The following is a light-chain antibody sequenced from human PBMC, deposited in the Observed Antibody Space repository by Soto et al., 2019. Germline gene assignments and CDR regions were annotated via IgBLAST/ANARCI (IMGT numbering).Light chain of an antibody. V-gene: IGLV2-14*01. Sequence: QSALTQPASVSGSPGQSITVSCTGSSSDFGDDKYVSWYQQQPGKGPNLLIYGVNSRPSGISNRFSGSKSGTSASLAISGLRSEDEADYYCATWEDNLTARVFGGGTQLTVL. CDR2: GVN. CDR1: SSDFGDDKY. J-gene: IGLJ3*02. CDR3: ATWEDNLTARV.